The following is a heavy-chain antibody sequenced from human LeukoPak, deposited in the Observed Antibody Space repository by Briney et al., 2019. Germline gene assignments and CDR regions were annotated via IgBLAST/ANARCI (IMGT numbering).Heavy chain of an antibody. CDR1: GFTFSNYG. CDR2: IWNDGSET. J-gene: IGHJ4*02. V-gene: IGHV3-33*01. CDR3: ARDMGRAWYGPPDY. Sequence: GGSLRLSCAASGFTFSNYGMHWVRQAPGKRLEWVAVIWNDGSETFHADSVKGRFRIARDNSKNTLHLQMNSLRAEDTAVYFCARDMGRAWYGPPDYWGQGTLVTVSS. D-gene: IGHD6-13*01.